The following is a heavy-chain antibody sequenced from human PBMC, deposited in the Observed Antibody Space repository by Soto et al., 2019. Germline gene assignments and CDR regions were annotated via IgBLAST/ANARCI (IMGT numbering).Heavy chain of an antibody. CDR3: ARDLGARYSGSYYWDY. J-gene: IGHJ4*02. CDR1: GGTFSSYA. D-gene: IGHD1-26*01. V-gene: IGHV1-69*04. CDR2: IIPILGIA. Sequence: ASVKVSCKASGGTFSSYAISWVRQAPGQGLEWMGRIIPILGIANYAQKFQGRVTITADKSTSTAYMELSSLRSEDTAVYYCARDLGARYSGSYYWDYWGQGTLVTVSS.